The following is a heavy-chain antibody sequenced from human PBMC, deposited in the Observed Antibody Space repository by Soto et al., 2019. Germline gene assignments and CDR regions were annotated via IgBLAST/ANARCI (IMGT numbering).Heavy chain of an antibody. CDR3: ARGGYYYDSSGPHDAFDI. D-gene: IGHD3-22*01. Sequence: PSETLSLTCTVSGGSISSGGYYWSWIRQHPGKGLEWIGYIYCSGSTYYNPSLKSRVTISVDTSKNQFSLKLSSVTAADTAVYYCARGGYYYDSSGPHDAFDIWGQGTMVTVSS. J-gene: IGHJ3*02. V-gene: IGHV4-31*03. CDR1: GGSISSGGYY. CDR2: IYCSGST.